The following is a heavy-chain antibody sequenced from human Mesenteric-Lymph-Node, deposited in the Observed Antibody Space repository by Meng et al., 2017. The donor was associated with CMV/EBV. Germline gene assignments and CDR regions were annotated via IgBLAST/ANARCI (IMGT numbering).Heavy chain of an antibody. D-gene: IGHD3-3*01. Sequence: FSGYYWSWIRQPPGKGLEWIGEINHSGSTNYNPSLKSRVTISVDTSKNQFSLKLSSVTAADTAVYYCASTEPTYYDFWSGYYTRFDPWGQGTLVTVSS. J-gene: IGHJ5*02. V-gene: IGHV4-34*01. CDR3: ASTEPTYYDFWSGYYTRFDP. CDR2: INHSGST. CDR1: FSGYY.